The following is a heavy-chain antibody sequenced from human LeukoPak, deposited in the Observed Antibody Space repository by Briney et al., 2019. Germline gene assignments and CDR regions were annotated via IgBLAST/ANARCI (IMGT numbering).Heavy chain of an antibody. D-gene: IGHD5-24*01. CDR2: IYHSGST. J-gene: IGHJ5*02. Sequence: SETLSLTCTVSGGSISSGYYWSWIRPPPGKGLEWIGYIYHSGSTFYNPSLKSRVTISVDRSKNQFSLKLSSVTAADTAVYYCAREHPISSWFDPWGQGIRVTVSS. CDR3: AREHPISSWFDP. CDR1: GGSISSGYY. V-gene: IGHV4-30-2*01.